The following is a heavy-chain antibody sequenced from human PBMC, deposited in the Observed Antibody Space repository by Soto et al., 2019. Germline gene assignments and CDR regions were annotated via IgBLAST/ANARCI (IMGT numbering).Heavy chain of an antibody. CDR3: ARGLGSWSYNWFDP. D-gene: IGHD6-13*01. CDR2: ISYDGSNK. V-gene: IGHV3-30-3*01. J-gene: IGHJ5*02. Sequence: GGSLRLSCAASGFTFSSYAMHWVRQAPGKGLEWVAVISYDGSNKYYADSVKGRFTISRDNSKNTLYLQMNSLRDEDTAVYYCARGLGSWSYNWFDPWGQGTLVTVSS. CDR1: GFTFSSYA.